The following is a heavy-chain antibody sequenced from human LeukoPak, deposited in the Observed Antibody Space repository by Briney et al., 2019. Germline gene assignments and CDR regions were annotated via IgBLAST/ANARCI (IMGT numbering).Heavy chain of an antibody. CDR1: GFTFSSYA. V-gene: IGHV3-30-3*01. CDR2: ISYDGSNK. J-gene: IGHJ4*02. CDR3: ASDQYYYDSSGYYYDSAGY. Sequence: GGSLRLSCAASGFTFSSYAMHWVRQAPGKGLEWVAVISYDGSNKYYADSVKGRFTISRDSSKNTLYLQMNSLRAEDTAVYYCASDQYYYDSSGYYYDSAGYWGQGTLVTVSS. D-gene: IGHD3-22*01.